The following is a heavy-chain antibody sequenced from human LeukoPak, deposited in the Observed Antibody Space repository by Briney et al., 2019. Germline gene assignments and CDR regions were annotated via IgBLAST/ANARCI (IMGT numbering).Heavy chain of an antibody. CDR2: MRDRTKNYAT. J-gene: IGHJ4*02. D-gene: IGHD3-16*01. V-gene: IGHV3-73*01. Sequence: QPGGSLTLSCAASGFGFHGSAVHWVRQSSGRGLEWVGCMRDRTKNYATIYPASLRGPFTISRDDSKNTATLHMNTLRIEDAAVYFCIRHLEYVTPDCWGRGRLVSVSS. CDR1: GFGFHGSA. CDR3: IRHLEYVTPDC.